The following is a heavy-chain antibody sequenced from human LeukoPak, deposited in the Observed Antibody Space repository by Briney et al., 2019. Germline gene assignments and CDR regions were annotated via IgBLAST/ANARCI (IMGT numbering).Heavy chain of an antibody. V-gene: IGHV4-34*01. J-gene: IGHJ4*02. Sequence: SETLSLTCAVYGGSFSGYYWSWIRQPPGKGLEWIGEINHSGSTNYNPSLKSRVTISVDTSKNQFSLKLSSVTAADTAVYYCARAGFLEWAFDYWGQGTLVTVSS. CDR1: GGSFSGYY. CDR2: INHSGST. D-gene: IGHD3-3*01. CDR3: ARAGFLEWAFDY.